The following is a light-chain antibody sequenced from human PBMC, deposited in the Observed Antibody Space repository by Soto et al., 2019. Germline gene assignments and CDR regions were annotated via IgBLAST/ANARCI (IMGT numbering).Light chain of an antibody. Sequence: SYELTQPPSVSVSPGQTASITCSGDRLGDNYASWYQQKPGQSPVLVIYQDSKRPSGIPERFSGSNSGNTATLTISGTQAMDEADYYCQAWDSSTPVVFGGGTQLTVL. J-gene: IGLJ2*01. CDR3: QAWDSSTPVV. V-gene: IGLV3-1*01. CDR1: RLGDNY. CDR2: QDS.